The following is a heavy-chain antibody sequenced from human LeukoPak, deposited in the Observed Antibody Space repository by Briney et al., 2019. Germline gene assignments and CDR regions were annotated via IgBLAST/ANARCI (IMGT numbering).Heavy chain of an antibody. V-gene: IGHV3-48*01. J-gene: IGHJ4*02. CDR2: ISSRSATI. CDR3: ARDPLSSSSFDL. Sequence: GGSLRLSCAASRFTFDEYGMSWVRQTAGKGLEWVSYISSRSATIYYADSVKGRFTISRDNAKNSLYLQMNSLRAEDTAVYYCARDPLSSSSFDLWGQGTLVTVSS. D-gene: IGHD6-13*01. CDR1: RFTFDEYG.